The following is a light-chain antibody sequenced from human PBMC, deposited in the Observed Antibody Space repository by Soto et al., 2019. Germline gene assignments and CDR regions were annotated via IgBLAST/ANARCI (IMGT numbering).Light chain of an antibody. CDR1: QSVSSN. J-gene: IGKJ5*01. V-gene: IGKV3-20*01. Sequence: EIVMTQSPATLSVSPGERATLSCRASQSVSSNLAWYQQKPGQAPRLLISGASSRAAGISDKFSGSGSGTDFTLTISRLEPEDFAVYFCHQYGTFPITFGQGTRLEI. CDR2: GAS. CDR3: HQYGTFPIT.